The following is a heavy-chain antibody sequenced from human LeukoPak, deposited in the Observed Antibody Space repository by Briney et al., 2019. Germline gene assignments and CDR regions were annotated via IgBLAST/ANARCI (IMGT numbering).Heavy chain of an antibody. CDR2: IYYSGST. CDR3: ARRLAGGDAFDI. Sequence: PSETLSLTCTVSGGYISSYYWSWIRQPPGKGLEWIGYIYYSGSTNYNPSLKSRVTISVDTSKNQFSLKLSSVTAADTAVYYCARRLAGGDAFDIWGQGTMVTVSS. V-gene: IGHV4-59*08. J-gene: IGHJ3*02. CDR1: GGYISSYY. D-gene: IGHD2-8*02.